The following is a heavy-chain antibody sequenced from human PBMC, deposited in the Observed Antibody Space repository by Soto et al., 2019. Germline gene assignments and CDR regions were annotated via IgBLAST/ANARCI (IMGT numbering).Heavy chain of an antibody. D-gene: IGHD2-21*02. CDR3: ATPPEVVTAYYYSGMDV. Sequence: QVQLVQSGAEVKKPGSSVKVSCKASRGTFSSYAISWVRQAPGQGLEWMGGIIPIFGTADYAQKFQGRVTITADESTSTAYMELSSLRSEDTAVYYCATPPEVVTAYYYSGMDVWGQGTTVTVSS. CDR1: RGTFSSYA. J-gene: IGHJ6*02. V-gene: IGHV1-69*12. CDR2: IIPIFGTA.